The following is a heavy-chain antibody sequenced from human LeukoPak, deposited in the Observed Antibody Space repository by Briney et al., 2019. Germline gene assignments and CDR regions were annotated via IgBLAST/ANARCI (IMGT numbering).Heavy chain of an antibody. D-gene: IGHD3-9*01. Sequence: GGSLRLSCADSGFTFSRYWMHWVRQTPGKGLVWVSCISADGSVTRYADSVKGRFTISRDNSKNTLYLQMNSLRAEDTAVYYCAKDGGLTGYWTYWGQGTLVTVSS. V-gene: IGHV3-74*01. CDR2: ISADGSVT. CDR1: GFTFSRYW. CDR3: AKDGGLTGYWTY. J-gene: IGHJ4*02.